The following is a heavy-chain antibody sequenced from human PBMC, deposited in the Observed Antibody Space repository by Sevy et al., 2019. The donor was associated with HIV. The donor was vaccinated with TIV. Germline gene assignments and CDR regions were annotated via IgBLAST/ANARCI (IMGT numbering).Heavy chain of an antibody. D-gene: IGHD5-18*01. CDR2: IGSSGSPI. Sequence: GGSLRLSCAASGFIFSSNEMNWVRQAPGKGLEWVSYIGSSGSPIYYADSVKGRFTISRGNAKNSLYLQRNSLRAEDTAVYYCARVSVDTNFYGMDVWGQGTTVTVSS. J-gene: IGHJ6*02. V-gene: IGHV3-48*03. CDR3: ARVSVDTNFYGMDV. CDR1: GFIFSSNE.